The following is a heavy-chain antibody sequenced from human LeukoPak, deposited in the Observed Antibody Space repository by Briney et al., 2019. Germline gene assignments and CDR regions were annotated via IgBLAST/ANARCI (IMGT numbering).Heavy chain of an antibody. D-gene: IGHD6-13*01. J-gene: IGHJ4*02. CDR2: IKQDGTEK. CDR1: GFTFSSYW. Sequence: GGSLRLSCAASGFTFSSYWMNWGRQAPGKGLEWVANIKQDGTEKYYVDSVKGRFTIYRDNAKNSLYLQMNSLRAEDTAVYYCARDPIGSIAAAGHLDYWGEGTLVTVSS. V-gene: IGHV3-7*01. CDR3: ARDPIGSIAAAGHLDY.